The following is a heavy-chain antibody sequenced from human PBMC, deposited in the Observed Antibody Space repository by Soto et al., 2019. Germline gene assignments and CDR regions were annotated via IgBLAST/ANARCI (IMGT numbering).Heavy chain of an antibody. Sequence: EVQLLESGGGLVQPGGSLRLSCAASGFTFSSYAMSWVRQAPGKGLEWVSAISGSGGSTYYADSVKGRFTISRDNSKNTLYLQMTSLRAEDTAVYYCAKTYDSSGYYRRGWGQGTLVTVSS. D-gene: IGHD3-22*01. J-gene: IGHJ4*02. V-gene: IGHV3-23*01. CDR2: ISGSGGST. CDR1: GFTFSSYA. CDR3: AKTYDSSGYYRRG.